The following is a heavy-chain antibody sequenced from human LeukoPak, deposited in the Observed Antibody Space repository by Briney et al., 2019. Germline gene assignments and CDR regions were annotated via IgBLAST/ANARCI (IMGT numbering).Heavy chain of an antibody. CDR3: ARLGPAVVPAAKKMWYYYYMDV. CDR1: GYRFTNYW. D-gene: IGHD2-2*01. J-gene: IGHJ6*03. V-gene: IGHV5-51*01. CDR2: IYPGDSDT. Sequence: GESLKISCKGSGYRFTNYWIAWVRQMPGKGLEWMGIIYPGDSDTRYSPSFQGQVTISVDKSITTAYLQWSSLKASDTAMYYCARLGPAVVPAAKKMWYYYYMDVWGKGTTVTVSS.